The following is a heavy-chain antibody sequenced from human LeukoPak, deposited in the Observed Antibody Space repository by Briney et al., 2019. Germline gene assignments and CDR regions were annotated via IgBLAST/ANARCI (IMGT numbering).Heavy chain of an antibody. CDR2: IYYSGST. J-gene: IGHJ4*02. V-gene: IGHV4-59*01. CDR3: ARDKSGSYER. CDR1: GGSISSYY. D-gene: IGHD1-26*01. Sequence: PSETLSLTCTVSGGSISSYYWSWIRQPPGKGLEWIGYIYYSGSTNYNPSLKSRVTISVDTSKNQFSLKLSSVTAADTAVYYCARDKSGSYERWGQGTLVTVSS.